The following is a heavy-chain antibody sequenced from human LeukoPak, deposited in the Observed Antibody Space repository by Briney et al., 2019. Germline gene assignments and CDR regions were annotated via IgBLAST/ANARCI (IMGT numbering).Heavy chain of an antibody. CDR1: GGSISSGSYY. Sequence: PSETLSLTCTVSGGSISSGSYYWSWIRQPAGQGLEWIGRIYTSGSTNYNPSLKSRVTISVDTSKNQFSLKLSSVTAADTAVYYCARHVGQLLPRGFDYWGQGTLVTVSS. J-gene: IGHJ4*02. D-gene: IGHD2-2*01. V-gene: IGHV4-61*02. CDR2: IYTSGST. CDR3: ARHVGQLLPRGFDY.